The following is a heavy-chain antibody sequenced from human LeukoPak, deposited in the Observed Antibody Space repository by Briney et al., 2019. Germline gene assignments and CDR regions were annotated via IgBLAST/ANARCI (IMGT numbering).Heavy chain of an antibody. D-gene: IGHD2-15*01. V-gene: IGHV4-34*01. CDR2: INHSGST. Sequence: XPPXXXREGXGEINHSGSTNYNPSLKSRVTISVDTSKNQFSLKLSSVTAADTAVYYCAIHVVVVAATYFDYWGQGTLVTVSS. J-gene: IGHJ4*02. CDR3: AIHVVVVAATYFDY.